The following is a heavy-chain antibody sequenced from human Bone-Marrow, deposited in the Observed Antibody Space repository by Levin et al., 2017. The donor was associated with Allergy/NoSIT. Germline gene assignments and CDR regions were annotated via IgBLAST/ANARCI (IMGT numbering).Heavy chain of an antibody. J-gene: IGHJ5*02. D-gene: IGHD2-2*01. CDR3: ASQGTCSSVSCPFGP. Sequence: SETLSLTCTVSGGSISSNKYYWGWIRQPPGKGLEWIAGIYYTGTAYYTPSLKSRVTISIDTSKNQFSLKLNSVTAADTAVYYCASQGTCSSVSCPFGPWGQGSPVTVSS. CDR2: IYYTGTA. CDR1: GGSISSNKYY. V-gene: IGHV4-39*07.